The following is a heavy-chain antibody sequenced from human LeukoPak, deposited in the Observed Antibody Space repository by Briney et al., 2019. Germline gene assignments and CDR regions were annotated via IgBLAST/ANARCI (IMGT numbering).Heavy chain of an antibody. Sequence: SGGSLRLSCAASGFTFSSYEMNWVRQAPGKGLEWVSYISSSGSTIYYADSVKGRFTISRDNAKNSLYLQMNSLRAEDTALYYCAKMHRATTFDYWGQGTLVTVSS. CDR2: ISSSGSTI. D-gene: IGHD5-12*01. CDR1: GFTFSSYE. J-gene: IGHJ4*02. CDR3: AKMHRATTFDY. V-gene: IGHV3-48*03.